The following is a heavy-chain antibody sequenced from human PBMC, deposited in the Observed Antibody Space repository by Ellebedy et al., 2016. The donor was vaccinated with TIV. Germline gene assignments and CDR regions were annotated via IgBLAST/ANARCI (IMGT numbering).Heavy chain of an antibody. CDR3: AGGGGFLFDV. J-gene: IGHJ3*01. CDR1: GFTLSNYW. Sequence: GESLKISCVASGFTLSNYWMTWVRQAPGKGLEWVANINQDGIEIYYVDSVRGRFAISRDNAKNSLYLQMNSLRAEDTSLNNCAGGGGFLFDVWGQGTMVTVSS. D-gene: IGHD4-23*01. V-gene: IGHV3-7*04. CDR2: INQDGIEI.